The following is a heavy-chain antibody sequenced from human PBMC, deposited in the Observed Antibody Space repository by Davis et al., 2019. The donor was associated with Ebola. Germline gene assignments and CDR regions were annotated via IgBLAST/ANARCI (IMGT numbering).Heavy chain of an antibody. CDR2: IIPILGIA. V-gene: IGHV1-69*04. CDR3: AREGLRED. D-gene: IGHD4-17*01. CDR1: RGTFSSYA. J-gene: IGHJ4*02. Sequence: SSVTVSCKASRGTFSSYAISWVRQAPGQGLEWMGRIIPILGIANYAQKFQGRVTITADKSTSTAYMELSSLRSEDTAVYYCAREGLREDWGQGTLVTVSS.